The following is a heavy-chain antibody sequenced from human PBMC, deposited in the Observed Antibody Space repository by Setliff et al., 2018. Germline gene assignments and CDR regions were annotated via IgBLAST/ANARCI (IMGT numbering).Heavy chain of an antibody. Sequence: GASVKVSCKASGYTFTSYGISWVRQAPGQGLDWMGWISAYNGNTNYVQKLQGRVTMTTDTSTSTANMELRSLRSDDTAVYYCVRAPPTVVIPPGRAFFDPWGQGTLVTVSS. J-gene: IGHJ5*02. CDR1: GYTFTSYG. V-gene: IGHV1-18*01. D-gene: IGHD2-2*01. CDR3: VRAPPTVVIPPGRAFFDP. CDR2: ISAYNGNT.